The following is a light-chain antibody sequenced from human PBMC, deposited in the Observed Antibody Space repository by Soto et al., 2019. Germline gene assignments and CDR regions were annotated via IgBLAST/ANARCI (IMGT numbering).Light chain of an antibody. CDR3: QQSYSIPYT. CDR1: QTIMKF. CDR2: AAS. V-gene: IGKV1-39*01. Sequence: DIQMTQSPSSLSASVGDRVSITCRANQTIMKFLQWYQQKPGKVPKLLIYAASSLVDGVPSRFSGSGSGADFTLTSSSLQPEDFASYYCQQSYSIPYTFAQGTKVDIK. J-gene: IGKJ2*01.